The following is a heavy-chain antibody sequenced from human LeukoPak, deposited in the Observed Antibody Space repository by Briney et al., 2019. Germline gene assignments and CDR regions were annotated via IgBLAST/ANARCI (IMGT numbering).Heavy chain of an antibody. J-gene: IGHJ4*02. CDR1: GFTFSNYD. D-gene: IGHD6-13*01. CDR2: IGTAGDT. CDR3: ASSPAYSSSWYAIDN. Sequence: GGSLRLSCAASGFTFSNYDMHWVRQAAGKGLEWVSGIGTAGDTYYPASVKGRFTISRENAQNSLYLQMNSLSAGDTAVYYCASSPAYSSSWYAIDNWGQGTLVTVSS. V-gene: IGHV3-13*01.